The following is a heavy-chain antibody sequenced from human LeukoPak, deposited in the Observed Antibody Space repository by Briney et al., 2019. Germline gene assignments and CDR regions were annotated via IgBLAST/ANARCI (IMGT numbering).Heavy chain of an antibody. CDR1: GGSISIGGYS. D-gene: IGHD3-10*01. J-gene: IGHJ6*02. V-gene: IGHV4-30-2*01. Sequence: SETLSLTCAVSGGSISIGGYSWSWIRQPPGKGLEWIGYIYHSGSTYYNPSLKSRVTISVDRSKNQFSLKLSSVTAADTAVYYCARLSGSGSMVSGYYYGMDVWGQGTTVTVSS. CDR3: ARLSGSGSMVSGYYYGMDV. CDR2: IYHSGST.